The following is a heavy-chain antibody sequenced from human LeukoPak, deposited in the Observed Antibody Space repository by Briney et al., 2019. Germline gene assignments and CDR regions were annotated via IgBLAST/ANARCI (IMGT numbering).Heavy chain of an antibody. CDR3: ARDLGYFDH. Sequence: RGSLRLSCAASGFTFSSYGMHCVRQAPGKGLEWVTFLWYDGSNKYYGDSVKGRFTISRHNSKNTLYLQMNTLRAEDTAVYYCARDLGYFDHWRQETLDSVPS. CDR2: LWYDGSNK. V-gene: IGHV3-33*01. CDR1: GFTFSSYG. J-gene: IGHJ4*02.